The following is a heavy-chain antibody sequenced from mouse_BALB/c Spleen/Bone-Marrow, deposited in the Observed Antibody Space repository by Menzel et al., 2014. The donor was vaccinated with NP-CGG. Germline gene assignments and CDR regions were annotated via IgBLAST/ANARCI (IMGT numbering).Heavy chain of an antibody. J-gene: IGHJ3*01. V-gene: IGHV1-74*04. CDR2: IHLSDSES. Sequence: LVESGAELVRPGASVKLSCKASGYSFTSYWMNWVKRRPGQGLEWIGMIHLSDSESRLNQKFKDKATLTVDKSSSTAYMQLSSPTSEDSAVYYCTRYDLTTRAFAYWGQGTLVTVSA. CDR1: GYSFTSYW. D-gene: IGHD3-3*01. CDR3: TRYDLTTRAFAY.